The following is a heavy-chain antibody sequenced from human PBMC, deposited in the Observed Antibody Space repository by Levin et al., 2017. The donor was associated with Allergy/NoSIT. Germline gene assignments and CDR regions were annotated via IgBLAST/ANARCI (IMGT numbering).Heavy chain of an antibody. Sequence: GGSLRLSCKASGGTFSSYAISWVRQAPGQGLEWMGRIIPILGIATYAQPFQGRVTITADKSTSTAYMELSSLRSEKTAVYYCARGGQAGPDGDYVPQGYWGQGTLVTVSS. CDR1: GGTFSSYA. J-gene: IGHJ4*02. CDR3: ARGGQAGPDGDYVPQGY. D-gene: IGHD4-17*01. V-gene: IGHV1-69*04. CDR2: IIPILGIA.